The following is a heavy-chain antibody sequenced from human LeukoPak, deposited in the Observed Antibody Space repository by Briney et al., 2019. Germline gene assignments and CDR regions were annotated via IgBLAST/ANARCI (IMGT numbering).Heavy chain of an antibody. CDR2: ISGSGTTI. Sequence: GGSLRLSCADSGFTFSSYNMNWVRQAPGKGLEWVSYISGSGTTIYYADSVKGRFTISRDNSKNTLYLQMNSLRAEDTAVYYCAKDPDCSSTSCSVRFDYWGQGTLVTVSS. V-gene: IGHV3-48*01. D-gene: IGHD2-2*01. CDR1: GFTFSSYN. CDR3: AKDPDCSSTSCSVRFDY. J-gene: IGHJ4*02.